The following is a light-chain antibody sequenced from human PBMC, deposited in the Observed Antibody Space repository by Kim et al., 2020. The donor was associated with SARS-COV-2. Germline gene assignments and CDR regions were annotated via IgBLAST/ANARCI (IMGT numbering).Light chain of an antibody. V-gene: IGKV3-20*01. CDR1: QSVSSSY. CDR2: GAS. Sequence: SQGERATLYCRASQSVSSSYLAWYQQKPGQAPRLLIYGASSRATGIPDRFSGSGSGTDFTLTISRREPEDFAVYYCQQYGSSPPYNFGQGTKLEI. CDR3: QQYGSSPPYN. J-gene: IGKJ2*01.